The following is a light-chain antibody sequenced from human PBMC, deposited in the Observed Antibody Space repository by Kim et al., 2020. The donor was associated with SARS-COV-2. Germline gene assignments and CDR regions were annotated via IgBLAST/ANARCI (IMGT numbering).Light chain of an antibody. J-gene: IGKJ4*01. Sequence: SASVGDRVTITCRASQNISSWLAWYQHKPGKAPKLLIYAASNLHTGVPSRFSGIGSGTDFTLIISSLQPEDFTTYFCQQASTFPLTFGGGTRVEI. CDR3: QQASTFPLT. CDR1: QNISSW. V-gene: IGKV1D-12*01. CDR2: AAS.